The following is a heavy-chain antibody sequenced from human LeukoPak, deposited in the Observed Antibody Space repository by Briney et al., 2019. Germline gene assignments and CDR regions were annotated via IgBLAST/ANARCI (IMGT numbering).Heavy chain of an antibody. Sequence: GGSLRLSCAASGFTFSSYEMNWVRQAPGKGLEWVGRIKSKTDGGTTDYAAPVKGRFTISRDDSKNTLYLQMNSLKTEDTAVYYCTTDQYYGSGSYYLFDYWGQGTLVTVSS. V-gene: IGHV3-15*01. CDR3: TTDQYYGSGSYYLFDY. CDR2: IKSKTDGGTT. CDR1: GFTFSSYE. J-gene: IGHJ4*02. D-gene: IGHD3-10*01.